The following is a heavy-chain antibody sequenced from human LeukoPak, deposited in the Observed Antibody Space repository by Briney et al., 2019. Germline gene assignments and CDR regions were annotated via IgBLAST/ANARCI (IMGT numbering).Heavy chain of an antibody. CDR1: GCTFSSYA. Sequence: GRSLRLSCAASGCTFSSYAMHWVRKAPGKGLEWVAVISYDGSNKYYADSVKGRFTISRDNSKNTLYLQMNSLRAEDTAVYYCARGYSSSFWYYYYYGMDVWGQGTTVTVSS. CDR3: ARGYSSSFWYYYYYGMDV. J-gene: IGHJ6*02. V-gene: IGHV3-30*04. D-gene: IGHD6-6*01. CDR2: ISYDGSNK.